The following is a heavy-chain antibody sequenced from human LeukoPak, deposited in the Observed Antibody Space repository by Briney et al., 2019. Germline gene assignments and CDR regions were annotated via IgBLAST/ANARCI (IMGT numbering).Heavy chain of an antibody. V-gene: IGHV3-30*02. CDR1: GFTFSSYG. Sequence: PGGSLILSCAASGFTFSSYGMHWVRQAPGKGLEWVAFIRYDGRNKNCADSVKGRFTVSRDNSKNTLYLQMNSLRDEDTAVFYCAKEMNDHGDHSYMDVWGKGTTVTVSS. D-gene: IGHD4-17*01. CDR2: IRYDGRNK. J-gene: IGHJ6*03. CDR3: AKEMNDHGDHSYMDV.